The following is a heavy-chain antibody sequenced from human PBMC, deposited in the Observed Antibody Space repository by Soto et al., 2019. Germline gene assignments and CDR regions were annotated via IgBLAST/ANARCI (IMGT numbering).Heavy chain of an antibody. CDR1: GESFSGYY. Sequence: QVHLQQRGAGLLKPSETLSLNCVVSGESFSGYYWSWIRQTPGMGLEWIGEVDHRGSTTYNPSLKNRASISIDSSKNLFSLDLTSVTAADTAPYFCVRYEYGNSLYGVDVWGRGTRVTVSS. CDR2: VDHRGST. D-gene: IGHD1-7*01. J-gene: IGHJ6*02. CDR3: VRYEYGNSLYGVDV. V-gene: IGHV4-34*02.